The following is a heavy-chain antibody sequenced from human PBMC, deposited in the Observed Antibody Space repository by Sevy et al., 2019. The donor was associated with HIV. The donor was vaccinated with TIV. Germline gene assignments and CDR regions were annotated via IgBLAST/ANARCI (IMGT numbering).Heavy chain of an antibody. J-gene: IGHJ4*02. V-gene: IGHV1-18*01. CDR1: GYTFTSYG. CDR2: ISAYNRNT. CDR3: ARDKGIASDYFDY. D-gene: IGHD2-15*01. Sequence: GSVKVSCKASGYTFTSYGISWVRQAPGQGLERMGWISAYNRNTNYAQELQGRVTMTTDRSTSTAYMELRSLRSDDTAVYYCARDKGIASDYFDYWGQGTLVTVSS.